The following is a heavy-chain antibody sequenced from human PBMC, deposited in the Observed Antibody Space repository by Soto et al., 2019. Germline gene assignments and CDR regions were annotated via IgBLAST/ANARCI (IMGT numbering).Heavy chain of an antibody. V-gene: IGHV3-30-3*01. J-gene: IGHJ5*01. CDR2: ISNDGTVK. D-gene: IGHD2-15*01. CDR3: ARDPKTIGGQFWAHNWLDS. CDR1: GFTFGTYP. Sequence: PGGSLRLSCAASGFTFGTYPMHWVRQAPGKGLEWLANISNDGTVKYYADSVKGRFTISRDTSENTLYLEMNSLTAADTAVYYCARDPKTIGGQFWAHNWLDSWGQGTLVTVSS.